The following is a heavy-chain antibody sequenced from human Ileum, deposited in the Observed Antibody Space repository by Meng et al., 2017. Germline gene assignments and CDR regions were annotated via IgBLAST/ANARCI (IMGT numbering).Heavy chain of an antibody. J-gene: IGHJ4*02. CDR1: GYTFTSYG. Sequence: QVQLVQAGAEVKKPGASVKVSCKASGYTFTSYGISGVRQATGQGLEWMGWISAYNGNTNYAQKLQGRVTMTTDTSTSTAYIELRSLRSDDTAVYYCARDRDYGDLDFDYWGQGTLVTVSS. D-gene: IGHD4-17*01. CDR3: ARDRDYGDLDFDY. CDR2: ISAYNGNT. V-gene: IGHV1-18*01.